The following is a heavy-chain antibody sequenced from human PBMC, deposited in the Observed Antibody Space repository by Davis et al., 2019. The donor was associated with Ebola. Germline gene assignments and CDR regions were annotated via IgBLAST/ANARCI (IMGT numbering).Heavy chain of an antibody. Sequence: PGGSLRLSCAASGFSLSHHWMSWIRQAPGKGLEWVANINQDGSQQYFVDSVKGRFSISRDNAKNSLYLHMNSLRAEDTAVYYCARDMISGWKFDYWGQGSLVTVSS. CDR2: INQDGSQQ. V-gene: IGHV3-7*01. J-gene: IGHJ4*02. D-gene: IGHD6-19*01. CDR1: GFSLSHHW. CDR3: ARDMISGWKFDY.